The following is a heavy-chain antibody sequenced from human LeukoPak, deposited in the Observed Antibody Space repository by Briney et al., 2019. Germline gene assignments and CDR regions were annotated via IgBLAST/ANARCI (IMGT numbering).Heavy chain of an antibody. D-gene: IGHD3-10*01. V-gene: IGHV4-31*03. CDR2: ITYSGST. J-gene: IGHJ4*02. CDR1: GGSISSSGYY. CDR3: ARGTYYSSSGSYYNLDQ. Sequence: SETLSLTCTVSGGSISSSGYYWTWIRQHPGKGLEWLGYITYSGSTYYNPSLKGRFTISLDTSKNQLSLKLSSVTAADTAVYYCARGTYYSSSGSYYNLDQWGQGTLVTVSS.